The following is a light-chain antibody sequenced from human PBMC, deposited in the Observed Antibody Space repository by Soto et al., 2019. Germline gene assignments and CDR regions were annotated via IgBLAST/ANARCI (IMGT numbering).Light chain of an antibody. J-gene: IGKJ1*01. CDR1: QSISNH. V-gene: IGKV1-39*01. CDR2: AAS. CDR3: QQSYSSPPT. Sequence: DIQMTQSPSSLSASVEDRVIITRRASQSISNHLNWYQQKPGKAPKLLIFAASSLQSRVPSRFSGSRSGPDFTLTISSLQPEDFATYYCQQSYSSPPTFGQGTKVDIK.